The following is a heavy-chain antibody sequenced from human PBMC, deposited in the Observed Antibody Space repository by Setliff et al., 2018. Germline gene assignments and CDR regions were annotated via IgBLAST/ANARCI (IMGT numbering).Heavy chain of an antibody. D-gene: IGHD2-2*01. CDR3: ARARYCSSTSCYYYYYMDV. V-gene: IGHV3-7*01. CDR2: IKQDGSEK. CDR1: GFTFNRYW. Sequence: PGGSLRLSCAASGFTFNRYWMSWVRQAPGKGLEWVANIKQDGSEKYHVDSVMGRFTISRDNAKNTLYLQMNSLRAEDTAVYYCARARYCSSTSCYYYYYMDVWGKGTTVTVSS. J-gene: IGHJ6*03.